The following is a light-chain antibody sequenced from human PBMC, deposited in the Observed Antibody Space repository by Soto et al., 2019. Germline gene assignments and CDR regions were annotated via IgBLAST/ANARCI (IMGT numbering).Light chain of an antibody. CDR2: GAS. J-gene: IGKJ4*01. Sequence: EIVLTQSPGTLSLSPGERATLSCRAGQSVSSSFLTWYQQKPGQAPRLLVYGASSRATGIPDRFSGSGSGTDFTLTISRLEPEDFAVYYCQQYGRSRLTFGGGTKVEIK. CDR1: QSVSSSF. V-gene: IGKV3-20*01. CDR3: QQYGRSRLT.